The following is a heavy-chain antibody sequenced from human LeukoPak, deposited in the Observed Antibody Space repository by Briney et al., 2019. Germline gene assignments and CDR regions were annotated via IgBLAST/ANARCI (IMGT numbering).Heavy chain of an antibody. D-gene: IGHD1-26*01. CDR3: ARARIVGATVRYFDY. J-gene: IGHJ4*02. CDR2: ISSSSSYI. Sequence: GGSLRLSCAASGFTFSSYSMKWVRQAPGKGLEWVSSISSSSSYIYYADSVKGRFTISRDNAKNSLYLQMNSLRAEDTAVYYCARARIVGATVRYFDYWGQGTLVTVSS. CDR1: GFTFSSYS. V-gene: IGHV3-21*01.